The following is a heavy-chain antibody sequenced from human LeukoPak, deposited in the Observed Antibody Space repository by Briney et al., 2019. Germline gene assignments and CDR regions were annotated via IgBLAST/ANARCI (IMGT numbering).Heavy chain of an antibody. V-gene: IGHV1-2*06. CDR3: ARVWLGYCTNGVCRFDY. D-gene: IGHD2-8*01. CDR2: INPNSGGT. Sequence: ASVKVSCKASGYTFTGYYIHWVRQAPGQGLEWMGRINPNSGGTNYAQKFQGRVTMTRDTSISTAYMELSRLRSDDTAVYYCARVWLGYCTNGVCRFDYWGQGTLVTVSS. CDR1: GYTFTGYY. J-gene: IGHJ4*02.